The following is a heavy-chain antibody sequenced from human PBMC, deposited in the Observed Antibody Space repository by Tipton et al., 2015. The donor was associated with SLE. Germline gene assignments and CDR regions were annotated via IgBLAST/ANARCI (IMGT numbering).Heavy chain of an antibody. V-gene: IGHV4-59*11. Sequence: GLVKPSETLSLTCTVSGGSINSHYWSWLRQPPGKGLEWIGFSHYSGNTNFNPSLKSRVTISLDTSKNQFSLKLTSVTAADTAVYYCARNWYSDGWPVLDTWGQGTLVTVSS. CDR2: SHYSGNT. CDR1: GGSINSHY. J-gene: IGHJ5*02. D-gene: IGHD6-13*01. CDR3: ARNWYSDGWPVLDT.